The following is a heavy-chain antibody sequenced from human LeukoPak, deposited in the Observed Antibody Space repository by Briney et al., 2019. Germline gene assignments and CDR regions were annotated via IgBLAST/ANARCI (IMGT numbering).Heavy chain of an antibody. V-gene: IGHV3-33*08. Sequence: GRSLRLSCAASGFTFSSYGMHWVRQAPGKGLGWVAVIWYDGSNRYYADSVNGRFTISRDNSKNTLYLQMNSLRAEDTAVYYCARDLGHTSGLDYWGQGTLVTVSS. CDR1: GFTFSSYG. CDR3: ARDLGHTSGLDY. D-gene: IGHD3-10*01. CDR2: IWYDGSNR. J-gene: IGHJ4*02.